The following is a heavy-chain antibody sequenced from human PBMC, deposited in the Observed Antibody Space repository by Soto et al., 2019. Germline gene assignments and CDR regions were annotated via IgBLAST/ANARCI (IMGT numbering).Heavy chain of an antibody. CDR3: ARSSGYATPLDQ. Sequence: SLTCTVSGGSMNTFYWSWVRQSPGKGLEWIGYIYFRGTTHYHPSLQSRVSISIDTSQNQFSLKLNSMTTADTAVYYCARSSGYATPLDQWGQGTLVTVSS. D-gene: IGHD3-22*01. V-gene: IGHV4-59*01. CDR2: IYFRGTT. CDR1: GGSMNTFY. J-gene: IGHJ4*02.